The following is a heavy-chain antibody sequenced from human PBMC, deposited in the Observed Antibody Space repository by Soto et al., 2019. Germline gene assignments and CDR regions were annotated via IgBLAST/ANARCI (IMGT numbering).Heavy chain of an antibody. J-gene: IGHJ4*02. CDR1: GGSISSYY. D-gene: IGHD6-6*01. CDR3: ARVLRSYSGSSSHVFDF. V-gene: IGHV4-59*01. CDR2: IYYSGST. Sequence: PSETLSLTCTVSGGSISSYYWSWIRQPPGKGLEWIGYIYYSGSTNYNPSLKSRVTISVDTSKNHFSLKLSSVTAADTAVYYCARVLRSYSGSSSHVFDFWGQGSLVTVSA.